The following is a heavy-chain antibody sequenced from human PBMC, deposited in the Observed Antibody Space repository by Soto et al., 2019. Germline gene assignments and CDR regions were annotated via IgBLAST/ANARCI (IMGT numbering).Heavy chain of an antibody. V-gene: IGHV4-28*01. CDR2: IYYSGTT. Sequence: PSETLSLTYAVSGYSISSSNWWGWIRQPPGKGLEWIGYIYYSGTTYYNPSLKSRVTMSVDTSKNQFSLKLTSVTAVDTAVYYCARREIQGPIDYWGQGTLVTSPQ. CDR1: GYSISSSNW. CDR3: ARREIQGPIDY. D-gene: IGHD1-26*01. J-gene: IGHJ4*02.